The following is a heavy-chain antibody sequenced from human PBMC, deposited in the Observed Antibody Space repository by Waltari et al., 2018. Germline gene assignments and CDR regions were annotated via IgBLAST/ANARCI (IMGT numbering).Heavy chain of an antibody. CDR3: ARAGLYCSSTSCYERKFIDY. CDR2: INHSGST. J-gene: IGHJ4*02. Sequence: QVQLQQWGAGLLKPSETLSLTCAVYGGSFSGYYWSWIRQPPGKGLEWIGEINHSGSTNYNPSLKSRVTISVDTSKNQFSLKLSSVTAADTAVYYCARAGLYCSSTSCYERKFIDYWGQGTLVTVSS. V-gene: IGHV4-34*01. CDR1: GGSFSGYY. D-gene: IGHD2-2*01.